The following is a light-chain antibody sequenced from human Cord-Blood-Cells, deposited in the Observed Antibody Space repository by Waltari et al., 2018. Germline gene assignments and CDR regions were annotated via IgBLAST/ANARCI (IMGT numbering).Light chain of an antibody. CDR2: DVS. V-gene: IGLV2-14*03. CDR1: SSDVGGYNY. CDR3: SSYTSSSTRV. Sequence: QSALTQPASVSGPPGQSITISCTGTSSDVGGYNYVSWYQQHPGKAPKLRIYDVSYRTSGISNRFSGSKSGNTAALTISGLQAEDEADYYCSSYTSSSTRVFGGGTKLTVL. J-gene: IGLJ3*02.